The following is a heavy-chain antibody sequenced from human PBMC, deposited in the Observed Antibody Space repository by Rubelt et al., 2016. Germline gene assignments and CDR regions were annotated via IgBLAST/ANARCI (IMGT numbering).Heavy chain of an antibody. CDR1: GASVSGYH. CDR3: ARGLGNQWRTANY. Sequence: QVQLQQWGAGLLKPSETLSLSCDVYGASVSGYHYNWIRQPPGKGLEWIGEISHTGITSYNSSLTSRVTISIDTSKKRVSLRLTSLTDADAAIYYCARGLGNQWRTANYWGQGIRVTVSS. CDR2: ISHTGIT. D-gene: IGHD6-19*01. V-gene: IGHV4-34*02. J-gene: IGHJ4*02.